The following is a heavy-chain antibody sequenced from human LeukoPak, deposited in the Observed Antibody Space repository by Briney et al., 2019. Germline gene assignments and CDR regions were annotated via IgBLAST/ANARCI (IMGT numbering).Heavy chain of an antibody. J-gene: IGHJ3*02. V-gene: IGHV3-23*01. Sequence: GGSLRLSCAASGFTFSSYGMSWVRQAPGKGLEWVSAISGSGGSTYYADSVKGRFTISRDNSKNTLYLQMNSLRAEDTAVYYCAKAIQKGWYGGGAFDIWGQGTMVTVSS. D-gene: IGHD6-19*01. CDR1: GFTFSSYG. CDR3: AKAIQKGWYGGGAFDI. CDR2: ISGSGGST.